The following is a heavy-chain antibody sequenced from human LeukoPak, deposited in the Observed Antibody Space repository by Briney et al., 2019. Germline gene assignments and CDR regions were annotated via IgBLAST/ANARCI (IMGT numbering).Heavy chain of an antibody. CDR1: GGSFSGYY. D-gene: IGHD3-10*01. Sequence: SETLSLTCAVYGGSFSGYYWGWSRQPPGKGLEWIGEINHSGSTNYNPSLKSRVTISVDTSKNQFSLKLSSVTAADTAVYYCARHGDYYGSGSRYWGQGTLVTVSS. V-gene: IGHV4-34*01. J-gene: IGHJ4*02. CDR3: ARHGDYYGSGSRY. CDR2: INHSGST.